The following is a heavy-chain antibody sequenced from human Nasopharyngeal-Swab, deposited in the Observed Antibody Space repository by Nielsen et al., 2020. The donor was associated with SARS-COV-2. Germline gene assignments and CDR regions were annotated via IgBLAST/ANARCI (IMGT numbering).Heavy chain of an antibody. J-gene: IGHJ4*02. Sequence: SATLSLTCTVSGGSISSYYWSWIRQPPGKGLEWIGYIYYSGSTNYNPSLKSRVTISVDTSKNQFSLKLSSVTAADTAVYYCARSGSYYLFDYWGQGTLVTVSS. CDR1: GGSISSYY. V-gene: IGHV4-59*01. CDR3: ARSGSYYLFDY. CDR2: IYYSGST. D-gene: IGHD1-26*01.